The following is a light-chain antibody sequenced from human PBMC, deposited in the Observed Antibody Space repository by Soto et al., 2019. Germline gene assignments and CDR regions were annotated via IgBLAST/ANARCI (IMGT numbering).Light chain of an antibody. J-gene: IGKJ1*01. Sequence: EVVLTQSPGTLSLSPGERATLSCRASQSVSSSYLAWYQQKPGQAPRLLIYGASSRATGIPERFSGSGSGTDFTLTISRLEPEDFEVYYCQQYGSSQTFGQGTKVDIK. CDR3: QQYGSSQT. CDR1: QSVSSSY. V-gene: IGKV3-20*01. CDR2: GAS.